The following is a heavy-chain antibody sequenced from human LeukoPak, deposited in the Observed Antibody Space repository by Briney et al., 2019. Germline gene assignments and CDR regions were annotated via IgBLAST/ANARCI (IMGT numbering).Heavy chain of an antibody. V-gene: IGHV3-20*04. CDR1: GFTFDDYG. CDR3: ARGDYYGSGSYYSDYYYYMDV. J-gene: IGHJ6*03. Sequence: GGSLRLSCAASGFTFDDYGMSWVRQAPGKGLEWVSGINWNGGSTGYADSVKGRFTISRDNAKNSLYLQMNNLRAEDTALYYCARGDYYGSGSYYSDYYYYMDVWGKGTTVTVSS. CDR2: INWNGGST. D-gene: IGHD3-10*01.